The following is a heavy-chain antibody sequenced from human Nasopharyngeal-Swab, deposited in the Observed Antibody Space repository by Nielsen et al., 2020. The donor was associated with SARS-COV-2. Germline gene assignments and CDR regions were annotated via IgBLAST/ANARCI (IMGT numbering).Heavy chain of an antibody. CDR2: IYSGGST. V-gene: IGHV3-53*01. D-gene: IGHD3-16*01. CDR1: GFTVSSNY. Sequence: GGSLRLSCAASGFTVSSNYMSWVRQAPGKGLEWVSVIYSGGSTYYADSVKGRFTISRDNAKNTVYLQMNSLRGEDTAVYYCTRVDVHDAFDMWGQGTMVTVSS. J-gene: IGHJ3*02. CDR3: TRVDVHDAFDM.